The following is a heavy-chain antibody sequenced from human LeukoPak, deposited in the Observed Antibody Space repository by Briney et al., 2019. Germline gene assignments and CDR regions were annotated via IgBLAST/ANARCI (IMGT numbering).Heavy chain of an antibody. D-gene: IGHD3-9*01. V-gene: IGHV3-21*01. J-gene: IGHJ6*02. Sequence: GGSLRLSCAASGFTFSSYSMNWVRQAPGKGLECVSSISSSSSYIYYADSVKGRFTISRDNAKNSLYLQMNSLRAEDTAVYYCAREYFDWLLSSYYGMDVWGQGTTVTVSS. CDR3: AREYFDWLLSSYYGMDV. CDR2: ISSSSSYI. CDR1: GFTFSSYS.